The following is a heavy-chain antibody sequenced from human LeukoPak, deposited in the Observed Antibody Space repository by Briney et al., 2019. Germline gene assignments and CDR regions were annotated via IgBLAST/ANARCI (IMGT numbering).Heavy chain of an antibody. CDR3: ARRRGWLNYFGY. Sequence: ASVKVSCKASGYTFTNYDINWVRQATGQGLEWMGWMNPNSGNTGYAQKFQGRVTMTRNTSITTAYMELSSLRSEDTAVYYCARRRGWLNYFGYWGQGTLVTVSS. CDR2: MNPNSGNT. V-gene: IGHV1-8*01. CDR1: GYTFTNYD. J-gene: IGHJ4*02. D-gene: IGHD5-12*01.